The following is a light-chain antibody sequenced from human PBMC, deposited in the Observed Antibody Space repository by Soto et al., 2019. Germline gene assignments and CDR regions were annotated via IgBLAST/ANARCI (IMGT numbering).Light chain of an antibody. CDR1: QRISSC. V-gene: IGKV1-39*01. CDR3: QQSYGTPLT. J-gene: IGKJ1*01. CDR2: VGS. Sequence: DIQMTQSPYSLSASVGAIVTITCRARQRISSCVNGYQQKPGKAPKILIYVGSSLQSGVPSRFSGSGYGKYFDLTISSLQPEDFATYYCQQSYGTPLTFGQGTKVES.